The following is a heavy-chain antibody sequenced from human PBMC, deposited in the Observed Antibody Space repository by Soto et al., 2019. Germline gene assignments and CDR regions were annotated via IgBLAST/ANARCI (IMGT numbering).Heavy chain of an antibody. CDR2: IYYSGST. V-gene: IGHV4-59*01. CDR1: GGSISSYY. J-gene: IGHJ3*02. CDR3: ARDPGCSSTSCFDAFDI. D-gene: IGHD2-2*01. Sequence: SATLSLTCTVSGGSISSYYWSWIRQPPGKGLEWIGYIYYSGSTNYNPSLKSRVTISVDTSKNQFSLKLSSVTAADTAVYYCARDPGCSSTSCFDAFDIWGQGTMVTVSS.